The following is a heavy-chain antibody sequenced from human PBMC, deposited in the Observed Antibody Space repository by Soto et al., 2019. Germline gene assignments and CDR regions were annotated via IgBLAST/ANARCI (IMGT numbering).Heavy chain of an antibody. J-gene: IGHJ6*02. D-gene: IGHD3-22*01. V-gene: IGHV1-69*12. Sequence: QVQLVQSGAEVKKPGSSVKVSCKASGGTFSSYAISWVRQAPGQGLEWMGGIIPIFDTADYAQKFQGRVTITADESTNRAYMELSSRRSEDTAVYYCAGHSSGVPGYYYGMDVWGQGTTVTVSS. CDR1: GGTFSSYA. CDR2: IIPIFDTA. CDR3: AGHSSGVPGYYYGMDV.